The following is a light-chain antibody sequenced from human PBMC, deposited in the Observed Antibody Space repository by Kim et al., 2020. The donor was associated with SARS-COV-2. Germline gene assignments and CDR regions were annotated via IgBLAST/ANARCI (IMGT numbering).Light chain of an antibody. J-gene: IGLJ1*01. Sequence: QSVLTQPPSVSGAPGQRVTISCTGSSSNFGAGSDVHWYQQLPGTPPKLLIYGNNNRPSGVPDRFSGSKSGTSASLASTGLQADDEADYYCQSYDSSLSAYIFGARTKVTVL. CDR3: QSYDSSLSAYI. V-gene: IGLV1-40*01. CDR1: SSNFGAGSD. CDR2: GNN.